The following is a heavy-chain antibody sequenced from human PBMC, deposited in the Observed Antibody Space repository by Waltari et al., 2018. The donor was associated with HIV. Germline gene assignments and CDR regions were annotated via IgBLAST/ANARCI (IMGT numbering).Heavy chain of an antibody. V-gene: IGHV3-21*01. CDR3: ARSVYSYGYLTYYYGMDV. CDR2: ISSSSSYI. Sequence: EVQLVASGGGLVQPGGSLRLPCAASGFTFCSYSMNWLRQAPGKGLDWVSSISSSSSYIYYADSVKGRFTISRDNAKNSLYLQMNSLRAEDTAVYYCARSVYSYGYLTYYYGMDVWGQGTTVTVSS. CDR1: GFTFCSYS. J-gene: IGHJ6*02. D-gene: IGHD5-18*01.